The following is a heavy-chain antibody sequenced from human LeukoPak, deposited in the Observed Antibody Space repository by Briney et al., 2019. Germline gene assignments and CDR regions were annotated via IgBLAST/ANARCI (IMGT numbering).Heavy chain of an antibody. V-gene: IGHV5-51*01. D-gene: IGHD2-2*01. Sequence: HGESLKISCKGSGYIFSSYWIAWVRQMPGKGLEWMGIIYPGGSDSRYSPPFQGQVTISADKSITTAYLQWSSLKASDTAMYYCARLGYCSGTSSYGVDYWGQGTLVTVSS. CDR3: ARLGYCSGTSSYGVDY. CDR1: GYIFSSYW. J-gene: IGHJ4*02. CDR2: IYPGGSDS.